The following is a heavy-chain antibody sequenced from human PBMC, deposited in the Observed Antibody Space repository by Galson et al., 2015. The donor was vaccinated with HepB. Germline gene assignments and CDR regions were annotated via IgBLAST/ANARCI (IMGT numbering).Heavy chain of an antibody. V-gene: IGHV3-30-3*01. D-gene: IGHD1-26*01. J-gene: IGHJ4*02. CDR3: ARDRGSGTYPRWVDY. CDR1: GFSFSAYA. Sequence: SLRLSCAASGFSFSAYAMHWVRQAPGKGLEWVAIISYDGSNKYYAASVRGRFTISRDNSKSTVFLQMNSLRTEDTAVYYCARDRGSGTYPRWVDYWGQGTLVTVSS. CDR2: ISYDGSNK.